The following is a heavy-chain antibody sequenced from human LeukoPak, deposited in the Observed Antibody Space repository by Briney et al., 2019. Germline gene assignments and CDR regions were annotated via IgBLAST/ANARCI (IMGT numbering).Heavy chain of an antibody. CDR2: ISSSSSTI. V-gene: IGHV3-48*04. J-gene: IGHJ4*02. Sequence: PGGSLRLSCAASGFTFSSYSMNWVRQAPGKGLEWVSYISSSSSTIYYADSVKGRFTISRDNAKNSLYLQMNSLRAEDTAVYYCASSFSGWNFDYWGQGTLVTVSS. CDR1: GFTFSSYS. D-gene: IGHD6-19*01. CDR3: ASSFSGWNFDY.